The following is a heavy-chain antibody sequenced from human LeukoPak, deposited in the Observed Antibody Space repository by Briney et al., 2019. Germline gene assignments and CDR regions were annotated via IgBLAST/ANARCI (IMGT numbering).Heavy chain of an antibody. CDR2: IYYSGST. D-gene: IGHD6-19*01. CDR1: GGSISSSNYY. Sequence: SETLSLTCTVSGGSISSSNYYWGWIRQPPGEGLEWIGSIYYSGSTNYNPSLKSRVTISVDTSKNQFSLKLSSVTAADTAVYYCARRAGSPRYFDYWGQGNLVTVSS. CDR3: ARRAGSPRYFDY. V-gene: IGHV4-39*01. J-gene: IGHJ4*02.